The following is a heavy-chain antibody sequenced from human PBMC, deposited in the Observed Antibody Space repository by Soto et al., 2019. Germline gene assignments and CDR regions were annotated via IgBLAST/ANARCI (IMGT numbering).Heavy chain of an antibody. Sequence: GGSLRLSCAASGFTFSSYGMHWVRQAPGKGLEWVAVIWYDGSNKYYADTVKGRFNISRDNSKNTLYIKMNSLRAEDTVLYFCARDLSRRYSSSWDLYYWGQGTLVTVSS. V-gene: IGHV3-33*01. D-gene: IGHD6-13*01. CDR2: IWYDGSNK. CDR3: ARDLSRRYSSSWDLYY. CDR1: GFTFSSYG. J-gene: IGHJ4*02.